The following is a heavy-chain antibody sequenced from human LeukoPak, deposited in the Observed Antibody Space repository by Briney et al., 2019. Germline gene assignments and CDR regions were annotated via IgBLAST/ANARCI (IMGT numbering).Heavy chain of an antibody. CDR3: ARGLGYNYGTGQPDY. D-gene: IGHD5-18*01. J-gene: IGHJ4*02. CDR2: ISSSSNYI. CDR1: GVSISSYT. V-gene: IGHV3-21*06. Sequence: ETLSLTCTVSGVSISSYTMNWVRQAPGKGLEWVSSISSSSNYIYYADSVKGRFTISRDSAKNSLYLQMNSLRAEDTAVYYCARGLGYNYGTGQPDYWGQGTLVTVSS.